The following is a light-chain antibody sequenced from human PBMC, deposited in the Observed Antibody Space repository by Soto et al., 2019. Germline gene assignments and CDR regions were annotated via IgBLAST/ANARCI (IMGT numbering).Light chain of an antibody. J-gene: IGKJ1*01. CDR2: DAS. V-gene: IGKV3-15*01. Sequence: EIGMTQSPATLSVSPGERATLSCRASQSVSSNLAWYQQKPGQAPRLLIYDASTRATGIPARFSGSGSGTDFTLTISRLEPEDFAVYYCQQYGSSPPAFGQGTKVDIK. CDR3: QQYGSSPPA. CDR1: QSVSSN.